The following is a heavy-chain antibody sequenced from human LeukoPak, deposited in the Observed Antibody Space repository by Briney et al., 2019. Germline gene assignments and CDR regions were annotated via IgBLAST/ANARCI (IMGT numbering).Heavy chain of an antibody. J-gene: IGHJ4*02. V-gene: IGHV1-2*02. CDR3: ARGFSEEQWLVNSDY. D-gene: IGHD6-19*01. CDR2: INPNSGGT. CDR1: GYTFTGYY. Sequence: GASVKVSCKASGYTFTGYYMHWVRQAPGQGLEWMGWINPNSGGTNYAQKLQGRVTMTTDTSTSTAYMELRSLRSDDTAVYYCARGFSEEQWLVNSDYWGQGTLVTVSS.